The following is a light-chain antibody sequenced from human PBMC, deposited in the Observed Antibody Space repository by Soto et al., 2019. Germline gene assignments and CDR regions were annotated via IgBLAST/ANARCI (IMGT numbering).Light chain of an antibody. CDR1: SSNIGAGYD. CDR3: QSYDSSLSGWV. CDR2: GNS. Sequence: QSVLTQPPSVSGAPGQRVTISCTGSSSNIGAGYDVHWYQQLPGTAPKLLIHGNSNRPSGVPDRFSGSKSGTSASLAITGLQAEDEADYYCQSYDSSLSGWVFGGGTKLTLL. V-gene: IGLV1-40*01. J-gene: IGLJ3*02.